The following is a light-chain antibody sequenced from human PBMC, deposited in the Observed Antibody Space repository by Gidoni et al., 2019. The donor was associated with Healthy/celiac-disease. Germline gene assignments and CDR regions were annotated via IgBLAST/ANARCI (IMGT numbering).Light chain of an antibody. V-gene: IGKV3D-7*01. J-gene: IGKJ2*01. CDR2: GAS. CDR3: QQDYNLPYT. CDR1: QSVSSSY. Sequence: EIVITQSPATLSLSPGERATLSCRASQSVSSSYLSWYQQKPGQAPRLLIYGASTRATGIPARFSGSGSGTDFTLTISSLQPEDFAVYYCQQDYNLPYTFGQGTKLEIK.